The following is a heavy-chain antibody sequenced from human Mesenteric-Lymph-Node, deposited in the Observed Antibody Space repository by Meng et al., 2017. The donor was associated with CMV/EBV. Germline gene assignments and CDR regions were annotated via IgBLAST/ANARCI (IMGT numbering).Heavy chain of an antibody. Sequence: GESLKISCGASGFPFNFYALHWARVAPGRGLEWVSSIDTTTSSVYYSDSVKGRFTISRDNAKNSVYLEMNSLRPEDTAIYYCPGVAAQSSGYYFPDAFDVWGQGTEVTVSS. D-gene: IGHD3-22*01. CDR3: PGVAAQSSGYYFPDAFDV. CDR1: GFPFNFYA. CDR2: IDTTTSSV. J-gene: IGHJ3*01. V-gene: IGHV3-21*06.